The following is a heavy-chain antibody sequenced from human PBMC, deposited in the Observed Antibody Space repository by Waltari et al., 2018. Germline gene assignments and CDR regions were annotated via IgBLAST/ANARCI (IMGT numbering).Heavy chain of an antibody. Sequence: QLQLLESGPGLVKPSETLSLTCAVSGDSINSDIYYWAWIRQPPGKGLEWIGRVDYNGAPYSNPSLKRRVTISAAASRNRFSLGLSSVTAADTGFYYCAKHGITTTNWSKTSHSWFGPWGQGILVTVSS. D-gene: IGHD1-1*01. J-gene: IGHJ5*02. CDR3: AKHGITTTNWSKTSHSWFGP. CDR2: VDYNGAP. V-gene: IGHV4-39*02. CDR1: GDSINSDIYY.